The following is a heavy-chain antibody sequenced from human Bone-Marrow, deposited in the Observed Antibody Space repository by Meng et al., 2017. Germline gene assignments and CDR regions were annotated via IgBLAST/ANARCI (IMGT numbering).Heavy chain of an antibody. Sequence: GESLKISCAASGFTVSSNYMSWVRQAPGKGLEWVSVIYSGGSTYYADSVKGRFTISRDNSKNALYLQMNSLRAEDTAVYYCAKDYNDFWSGYYPDSYGMDVWGQGTTVTVSS. J-gene: IGHJ6*02. CDR2: IYSGGST. CDR3: AKDYNDFWSGYYPDSYGMDV. V-gene: IGHV3-53*01. D-gene: IGHD3-3*01. CDR1: GFTVSSNY.